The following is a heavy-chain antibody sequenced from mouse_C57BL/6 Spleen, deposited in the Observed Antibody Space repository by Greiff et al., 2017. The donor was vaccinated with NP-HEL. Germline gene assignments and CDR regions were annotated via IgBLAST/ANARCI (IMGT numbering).Heavy chain of an antibody. CDR1: GFTFSDYG. Sequence: EVHLVESGGGLVKPGGSLKLSCAASGFTFSDYGMHWVRQAPEKGLEWVAYISSGSSTIYYADTVKGRFTISRDNAKNTLFLQMTSLKSEDTAMYYCASDSPLDYWGQGTTLTVSS. D-gene: IGHD3-2*01. CDR2: ISSGSSTI. V-gene: IGHV5-17*01. J-gene: IGHJ2*01. CDR3: ASDSPLDY.